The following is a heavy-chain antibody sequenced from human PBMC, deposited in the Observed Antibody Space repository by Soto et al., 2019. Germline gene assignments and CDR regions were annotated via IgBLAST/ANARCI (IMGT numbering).Heavy chain of an antibody. D-gene: IGHD6-13*01. CDR2: IYYSGST. CDR3: ARDMVAAAPPGWFDP. V-gene: IGHV4-30-4*01. J-gene: IGHJ5*02. CDR1: GGSISSGDYY. Sequence: PSETLSLTCTVSGGSISSGDYYWSWIRQPPGKGLEWIGYIYYSGSTYYNPSHKSRVTISVDTSKNQFSLKLSSVTAADTAVYYCARDMVAAAPPGWFDPWGQGTLVTVSS.